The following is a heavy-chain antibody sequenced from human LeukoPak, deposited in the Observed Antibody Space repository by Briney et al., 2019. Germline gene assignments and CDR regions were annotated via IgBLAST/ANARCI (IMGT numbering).Heavy chain of an antibody. J-gene: IGHJ4*02. D-gene: IGHD6-13*01. CDR2: ISSSSSYI. CDR1: GFTFSSYS. CDR3: ARDLKGSSPPDY. Sequence: GGSLRLSCAASGFTFSSYSMNWVRQAPGKGLEWVSSISSSSSYIYYADSVKGRFTISRDNAKNSLYLQMNSPRAEDTAVYYCARDLKGSSPPDYWGQGTLVTVSS. V-gene: IGHV3-21*01.